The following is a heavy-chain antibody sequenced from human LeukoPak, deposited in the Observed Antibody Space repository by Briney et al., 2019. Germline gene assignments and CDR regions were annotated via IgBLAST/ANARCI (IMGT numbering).Heavy chain of an antibody. J-gene: IGHJ4*02. CDR1: GFTFSSYA. CDR3: ARDPLVRGVIINYFDY. V-gene: IGHV3-30*04. CDR2: ISYDGSNK. Sequence: GRSLRLSCAAPGFTFSSYAMHWVRQAPGKGLEWVAVISYDGSNKYYADSVKGRFTISRDNSKNTLYLQMNSLRAEDTAVYYCARDPLVRGVIINYFDYWGQGTLVTVSS. D-gene: IGHD3-10*01.